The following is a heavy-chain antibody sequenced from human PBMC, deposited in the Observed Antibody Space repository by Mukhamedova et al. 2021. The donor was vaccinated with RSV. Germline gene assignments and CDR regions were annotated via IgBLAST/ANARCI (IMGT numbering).Heavy chain of an antibody. Sequence: GKGLEWVAVISYDGSNKYYADSVKGRFTISRDNSKNTLYLQMNSLRAEDTAVYYCAREAGYSSSWFQNLPNDDAFDIWGQGTMVT. CDR2: ISYDGSNK. CDR3: AREAGYSSSWFQNLPNDDAFDI. J-gene: IGHJ3*02. D-gene: IGHD6-13*01. V-gene: IGHV3-30-3*01.